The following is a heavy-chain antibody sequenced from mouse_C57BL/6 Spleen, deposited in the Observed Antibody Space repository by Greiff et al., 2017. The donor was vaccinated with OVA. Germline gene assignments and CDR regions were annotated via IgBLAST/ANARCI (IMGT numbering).Heavy chain of an antibody. Sequence: QVQLQQPGAELVKPGASVKLSCTASGYTFTSYWMPWVQQRPGQGLEWIGMIHPNSGSTNYNEKLQSKATLTVDKSSSTAYMQLSSLTSEDSAVYDCAPTVEATGWYFDVWGTGTTVTVSS. V-gene: IGHV1-64*01. CDR1: GYTFTSYW. D-gene: IGHD1-1*01. CDR3: APTVEATGWYFDV. J-gene: IGHJ1*03. CDR2: IHPNSGST.